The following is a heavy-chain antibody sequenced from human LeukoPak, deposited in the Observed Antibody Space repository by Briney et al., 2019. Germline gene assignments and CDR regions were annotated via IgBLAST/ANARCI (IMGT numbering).Heavy chain of an antibody. V-gene: IGHV3-23*01. CDR2: ISGSGGST. Sequence: SGGSLRLSCAASGFTFSRYAMSWVRQAPGKGLEWVSAISGSGGSTYYADSVKGRFTISRDNSKNTLYLQMNSLRAEDTAVYYCAKALVPLPAAKLCAFDIWGQGTMVTVSS. D-gene: IGHD2-2*01. CDR3: AKALVPLPAAKLCAFDI. CDR1: GFTFSRYA. J-gene: IGHJ3*02.